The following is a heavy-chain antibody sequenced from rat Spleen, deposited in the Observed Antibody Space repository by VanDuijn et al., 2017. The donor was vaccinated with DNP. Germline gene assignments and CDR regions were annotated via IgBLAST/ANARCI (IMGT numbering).Heavy chain of an antibody. D-gene: IGHD4-3*01. CDR2: IWTGGST. CDR1: GFSLTNYH. Sequence: QVQLKESGPGLVQPSQTLSLACTVSGFSLTNYHVHWVRQPSGKGLEWMGVIWTGGSTEYNSALKSRLSINRDTSKGQVFLKMNSLQTEDIATYYCARDQGYGYFDFWGQGVMVTVSS. V-gene: IGHV2-30*01. J-gene: IGHJ2*01. CDR3: ARDQGYGYFDF.